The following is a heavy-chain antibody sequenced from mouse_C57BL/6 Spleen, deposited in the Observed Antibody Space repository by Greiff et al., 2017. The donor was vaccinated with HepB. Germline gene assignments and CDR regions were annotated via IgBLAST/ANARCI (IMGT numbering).Heavy chain of an antibody. V-gene: IGHV5-4*03. Sequence: EVMLVESGGGLVKPGGSLKLSCAASGFTFSSYAMSWVRQTPEKRLEWVATISDGGSYTYYPDNVKGRFTISRDNAKNNLYLQMSHLKSEDTAMYYCAREGLGRYYAMDYWGQGTSVTVSS. D-gene: IGHD4-1*01. CDR1: GFTFSSYA. CDR2: ISDGGSYT. CDR3: AREGLGRYYAMDY. J-gene: IGHJ4*01.